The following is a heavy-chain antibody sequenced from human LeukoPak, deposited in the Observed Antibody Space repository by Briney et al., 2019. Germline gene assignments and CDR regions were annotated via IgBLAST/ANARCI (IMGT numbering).Heavy chain of an antibody. CDR2: ISSSGSTI. CDR3: ARATQGGDFWSGYFPEGFDY. V-gene: IGHV3-11*01. CDR1: GFTFSDYY. D-gene: IGHD3-3*01. Sequence: GGSLRLSCAASGFTFSDYYMSWIRQAPGKGLEWVSYISSSGSTIYYADSVKGRFTISRDNAKNSLYLQMNSLRAEDTAVYYCARATQGGDFWSGYFPEGFDYWGQGTLVTVSS. J-gene: IGHJ4*02.